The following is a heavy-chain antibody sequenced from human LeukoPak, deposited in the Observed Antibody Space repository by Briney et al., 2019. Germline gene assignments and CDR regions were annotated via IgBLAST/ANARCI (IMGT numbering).Heavy chain of an antibody. J-gene: IGHJ5*02. CDR2: IIPIFGTA. CDR3: AKDYGDYPWENWFDP. D-gene: IGHD4-17*01. V-gene: IGHV1-69*05. Sequence: GASVKVSCKASGGTFSSYAISWVRQAPGQGLEWMGGIIPIFGTANYAQKFQGRVTITTDESTSTAYMELSSLRSEDTAVYYCAKDYGDYPWENWFDPWGQRTLVTLSS. CDR1: GGTFSSYA.